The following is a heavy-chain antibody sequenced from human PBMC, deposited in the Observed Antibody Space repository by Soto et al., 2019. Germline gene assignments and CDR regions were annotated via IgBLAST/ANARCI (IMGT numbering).Heavy chain of an antibody. V-gene: IGHV3-30-3*01. CDR1: GFTFSSYA. CDR2: ISYDGSNK. D-gene: IGHD3-3*01. J-gene: IGHJ4*02. CDR3: ARDTRTYYDFWSGSTDY. Sequence: GGSLRLSCAASGFTFSSYAMHWVRQAPGKGLEWVAVISYDGSNKYYADSVKGRFTISRDNSKNTLYLQMNSLRAEDTAVYYCARDTRTYYDFWSGSTDYWGQGTLVTVSS.